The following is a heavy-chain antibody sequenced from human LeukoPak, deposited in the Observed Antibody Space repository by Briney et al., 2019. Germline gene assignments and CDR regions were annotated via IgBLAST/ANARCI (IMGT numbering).Heavy chain of an antibody. V-gene: IGHV4-34*01. CDR1: GGSFSGYY. CDR2: INHSGST. Sequence: KASETLSLTCAVYGGSFSGYYWSWIRQPPGKGLEWIGEINHSGSTNYNPSLKSRVTISVDTSKNQFSLKLSSVTAADTAVYYCARAKRSGYYYYFDYWGQGTLVTVSS. CDR3: ARAKRSGYYYYFDY. J-gene: IGHJ4*02. D-gene: IGHD3-22*01.